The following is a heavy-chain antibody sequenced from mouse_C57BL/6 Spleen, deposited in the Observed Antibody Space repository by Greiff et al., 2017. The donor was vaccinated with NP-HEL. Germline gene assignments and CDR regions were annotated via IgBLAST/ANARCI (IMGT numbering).Heavy chain of an antibody. CDR1: GYTFTSYD. CDR2: IYPRDGST. CDR3: EGGNYDWFAY. D-gene: IGHD2-1*01. Sequence: QVQLKESGPELVKPGASVKLSCKASGYTFTSYDINWVKQRPGQGLEWIGWIYPRDGSTKYNEKFKGKATLTVDTSSSTAYMELHSLTSEDSAVYFCEGGNYDWFAYWGQGTLVTVSA. V-gene: IGHV1-85*01. J-gene: IGHJ3*01.